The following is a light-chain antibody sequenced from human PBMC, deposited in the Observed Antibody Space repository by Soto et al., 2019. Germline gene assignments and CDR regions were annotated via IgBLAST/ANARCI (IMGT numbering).Light chain of an antibody. CDR1: SSNIGSNV. Sequence: QSVLTQPPSVSGTPGQRVTISCAGSSSNIGSNVVNWYQHLPGRAPKLLIYGHNQRPSGVPDRFSGSKSGTSATLGITGLQTGDEADYYCGTWDSSLSVVVFGGGTKLTVL. V-gene: IGLV1-44*01. CDR2: GHN. CDR3: GTWDSSLSVVV. J-gene: IGLJ2*01.